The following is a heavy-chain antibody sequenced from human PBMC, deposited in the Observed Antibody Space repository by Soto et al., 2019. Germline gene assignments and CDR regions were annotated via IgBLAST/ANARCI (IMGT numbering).Heavy chain of an antibody. CDR3: AHGSGWLFDY. D-gene: IGHD6-19*01. CDR1: GFSLTSPAVG. CDR2: VYWDGDE. V-gene: IGHV2-5*02. Sequence: QITLKESGPTLVKPTQTLTLTCTFSGFSLTSPAVGVGWIRQPPGKAPEWLALVYWDGDEEYSPSLRNRLTRTKETSKNQVVLTMTNMDPVDSSTSYCAHGSGWLFDYWGQGTLCTVSS. J-gene: IGHJ4*02.